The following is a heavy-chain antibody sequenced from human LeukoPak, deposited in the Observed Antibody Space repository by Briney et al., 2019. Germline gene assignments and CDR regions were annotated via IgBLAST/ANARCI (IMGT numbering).Heavy chain of an antibody. D-gene: IGHD1-26*01. CDR3: ARSSGAYRSFDY. CDR2: IYYSGTT. CDR1: GGSISSYY. J-gene: IGHJ4*02. V-gene: IGHV4-59*01. Sequence: SETLSLTCTVSGGSISSYYWSWIRQPPGKGLEWIGYIYYSGTTDYNPSLKSRVTISVDTSNNQFSLRVSSVTAADTAVYYCARSSGAYRSFDYWGQGTLVPVSS.